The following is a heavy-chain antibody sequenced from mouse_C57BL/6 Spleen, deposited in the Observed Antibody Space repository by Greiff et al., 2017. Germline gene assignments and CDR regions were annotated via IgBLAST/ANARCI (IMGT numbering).Heavy chain of an antibody. CDR2: IHPNSGST. J-gene: IGHJ2*01. V-gene: IGHV1-64*01. CDR1: GYTFTSYW. D-gene: IGHD2-4*01. Sequence: QVQLQQPGAELVKPGASVKLSCKASGYTFTSYWMHWVKQRPGQGLEWIGMIHPNSGSTNYNEKFKSKATLTVDKSSSTAYMQLSSLTSEDSAVXYCERTYDSTRYFDYWGQGTTLTVSS. CDR3: ERTYDSTRYFDY.